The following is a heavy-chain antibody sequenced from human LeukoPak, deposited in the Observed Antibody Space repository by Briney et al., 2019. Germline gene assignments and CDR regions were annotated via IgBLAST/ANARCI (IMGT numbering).Heavy chain of an antibody. D-gene: IGHD3-10*01. CDR3: AKDRSGSGYFDY. J-gene: IGHJ4*02. V-gene: IGHV3-23*01. CDR1: GFTFSSHA. CDR2: ISSGGTT. Sequence: PGGSLRLSCAASGFTFSSHAMSWVRQAPGKGLEWVSRISSGGTTDYTDSVKGRFTISRDTSKNTLYLQMNSLRAEDTAVYYCAKDRSGSGYFDYWGQGTLVTVSS.